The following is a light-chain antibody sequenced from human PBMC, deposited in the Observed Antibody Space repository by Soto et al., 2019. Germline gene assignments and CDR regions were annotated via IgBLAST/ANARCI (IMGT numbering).Light chain of an antibody. V-gene: IGKV3-20*01. J-gene: IGKJ5*01. CDR3: QQYGSSLIT. CDR2: GAS. Sequence: EIVLTQSPGTLSLSPGERATLSFRASQSVSSSYLAWYQQKPGQAPRLLIYGASSRATGIPDRFSGSGSGTDFTLTIGRLEPEDFAVYYCQQYGSSLITFGQGTRLEIK. CDR1: QSVSSSY.